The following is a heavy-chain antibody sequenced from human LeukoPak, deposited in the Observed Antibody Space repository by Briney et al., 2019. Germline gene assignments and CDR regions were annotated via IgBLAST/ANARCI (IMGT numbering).Heavy chain of an antibody. J-gene: IGHJ5*02. D-gene: IGHD4-17*01. Sequence: SETLSLTCTVSGGSISSYYWSWIRQPAGKGLEWIGRIYTSGSTNYNPSLKSRVTMSVDTSKNQFSLKLSSVTVADTAVYYCARDNYGDYEGGNWFDPWGQGTLVTVSS. CDR2: IYTSGST. V-gene: IGHV4-4*07. CDR1: GGSISSYY. CDR3: ARDNYGDYEGGNWFDP.